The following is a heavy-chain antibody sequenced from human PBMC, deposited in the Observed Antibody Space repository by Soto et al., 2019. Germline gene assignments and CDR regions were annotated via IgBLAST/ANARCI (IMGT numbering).Heavy chain of an antibody. CDR2: ISYTGGST. V-gene: IGHV3-23*01. D-gene: IGHD2-15*01. Sequence: EVLLLESGGGLVQPGGSLRLSCAASGFSFSSYAMTWVRQAPGKGLEWVSTISYTGGSTYYADSVKGRFTISRDNSKNTLFLQMDSLRDEDTGVYYCAKDPTVSLRGSDIWGQGNLVTVSS. J-gene: IGHJ4*02. CDR3: AKDPTVSLRGSDI. CDR1: GFSFSSYA.